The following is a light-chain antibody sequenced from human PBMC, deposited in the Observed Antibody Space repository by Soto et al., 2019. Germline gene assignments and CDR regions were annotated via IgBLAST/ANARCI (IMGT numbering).Light chain of an antibody. V-gene: IGLV1-40*01. J-gene: IGLJ1*01. CDR3: QSYDSRLSGSRV. CDR2: GNN. Sequence: QSVLTQPPSVSGAPGRRVTISCTGSSSNIGAGYDVHWYQQLPGTAPKLLIYGNNNRPSGVPDRFSGSTSGTSASLAITGLQAEDEADYSCQSYDSRLSGSRVFGTGTKVTVL. CDR1: SSNIGAGYD.